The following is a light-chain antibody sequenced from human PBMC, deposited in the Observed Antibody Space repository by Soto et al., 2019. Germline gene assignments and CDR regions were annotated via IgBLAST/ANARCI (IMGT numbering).Light chain of an antibody. CDR2: GAS. CDR1: QSVSSSY. Sequence: ELVLTQSPGTLSLSPGARATLSCRASQSVSSSYLAWYQQRPGQAPRLIIYGASSRAPGIPDRFSGSVSGTDFTLTISRLEPEDFAVYYCQQYGSSPPITFGQGTRLEIK. J-gene: IGKJ5*01. CDR3: QQYGSSPPIT. V-gene: IGKV3-20*01.